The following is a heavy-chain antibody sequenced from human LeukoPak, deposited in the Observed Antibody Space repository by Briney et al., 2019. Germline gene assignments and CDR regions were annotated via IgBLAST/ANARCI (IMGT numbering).Heavy chain of an antibody. V-gene: IGHV4-59*08. CDR3: ARLGGTLYGMDV. Sequence: SGTLSLTCTVSGGSIGSYYWSWIRQPPGKGLEWIGYIYYSGSTKYNPSLKSRVTIPVDPYKNQFSLKLSSVTAADTALYYCARLGGTLYGMDVWGQGTTVTVSS. CDR2: IYYSGST. J-gene: IGHJ6*02. D-gene: IGHD1-1*01. CDR1: GGSIGSYY.